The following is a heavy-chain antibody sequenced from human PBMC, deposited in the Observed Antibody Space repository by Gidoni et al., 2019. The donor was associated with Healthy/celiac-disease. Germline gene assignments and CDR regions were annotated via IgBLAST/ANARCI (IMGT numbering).Heavy chain of an antibody. CDR3: ARGGVSYYDSSGNTPDAFDI. Sequence: QVQLQQLGAGLLKPSETLSIPCAVYGGSFSGYYWSWIRQPPGQGREWIGESNHSGSTNYNPSLKSRVTISVDTSKNQFSLKLSSVTAADTAVYYCARGGVSYYDSSGNTPDAFDIWGQGTMVTVSS. CDR2: SNHSGST. J-gene: IGHJ3*02. CDR1: GGSFSGYY. V-gene: IGHV4-34*01. D-gene: IGHD3-22*01.